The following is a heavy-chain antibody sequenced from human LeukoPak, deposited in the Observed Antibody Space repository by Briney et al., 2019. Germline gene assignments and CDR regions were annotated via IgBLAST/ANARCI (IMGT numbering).Heavy chain of an antibody. CDR1: GGSFSGYY. J-gene: IGHJ5*02. V-gene: IGHV4-34*01. Sequence: TSETLSLTCAVYGGSFSGYYWSWIRQPPGKGLECIGEINHSGSTNYNPSLKSRVTISVDTSKNQFSLKLSSVTAADTAVYYCARVRSPDPWGQGTLVTVSS. D-gene: IGHD4-17*01. CDR2: INHSGST. CDR3: ARVRSPDP.